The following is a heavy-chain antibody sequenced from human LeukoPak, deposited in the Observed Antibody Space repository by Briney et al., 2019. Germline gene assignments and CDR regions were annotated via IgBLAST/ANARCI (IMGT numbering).Heavy chain of an antibody. Sequence: WASVKVSCKASGYTFTSYDINWVRQATGQGLEWMGWMNPNSGNTGYAQKFQGRVTMTRNTSISTAYMELRSLRSDDTAVYYCARLAAGGGNGVLDYWGQGTLVTVSS. V-gene: IGHV1-8*01. CDR3: ARLAAGGGNGVLDY. D-gene: IGHD6-13*01. CDR2: MNPNSGNT. CDR1: GYTFTSYD. J-gene: IGHJ4*02.